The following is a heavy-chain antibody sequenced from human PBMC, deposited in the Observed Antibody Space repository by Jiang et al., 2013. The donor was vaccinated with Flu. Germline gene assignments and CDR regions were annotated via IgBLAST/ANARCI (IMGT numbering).Heavy chain of an antibody. CDR3: ARGSGNYGSYGMDV. CDR1: GASITSGSFY. J-gene: IGHJ6*02. D-gene: IGHD1-26*01. Sequence: TCPGLVKPSQTLSLTCTVSGASITSGSFYWSWIRQPAGKGLEWIGRIYPTGRTSYNPSLKSRIIISMDASKNQLSLKLSSVTAAGTAIYYCARGSGNYGSYGMDVWGQGTTVTVSS. CDR2: IYPTGRT. V-gene: IGHV4-61*02.